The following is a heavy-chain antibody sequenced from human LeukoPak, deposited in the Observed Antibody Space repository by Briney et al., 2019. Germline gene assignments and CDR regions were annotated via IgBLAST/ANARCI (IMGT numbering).Heavy chain of an antibody. Sequence: KPSETLSLTCAVYGGSFSSYYWSWIRQPPGKGLEWIGEINHSGSTNYNPSLKSRVTISVDTSKNQFSLKVSSVTAADTAVYYCARGSVYFDSWGQGTLVTVSS. CDR2: INHSGST. V-gene: IGHV4-34*01. J-gene: IGHJ4*02. CDR1: GGSFSSYY. CDR3: ARGSVYFDS.